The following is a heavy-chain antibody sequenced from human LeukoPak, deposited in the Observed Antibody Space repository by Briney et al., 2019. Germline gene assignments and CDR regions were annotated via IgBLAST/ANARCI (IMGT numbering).Heavy chain of an antibody. CDR3: AKDPNGGYIGAFDI. J-gene: IGHJ3*02. CDR2: ISGNGGST. D-gene: IGHD4-17*01. CDR1: KFNFHNYG. Sequence: TGGSLRLSCTTPKFNFHNYGLTWVRQAPGKELEWVSSISGNGGSTQYAASVQGRFTVSRDNSRNTLYLQMNSLRAEDTAVYYCAKDPNGGYIGAFDIWGQGTMVTVSS. V-gene: IGHV3-23*01.